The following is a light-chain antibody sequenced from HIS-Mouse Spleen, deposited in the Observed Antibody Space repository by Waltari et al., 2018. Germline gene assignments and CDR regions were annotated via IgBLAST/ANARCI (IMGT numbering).Light chain of an antibody. CDR1: ALPKQY. Sequence: SYELTQPPSVSVSPGKTARINCSGDALPKQYAYWYQQKPGQAPVLVIYKDSERHSGIPERFSGSSSGTTVTLTISGVQAEDEADYYCQSADSSGTYVVFGGGTKLTVL. J-gene: IGLJ2*01. V-gene: IGLV3-25*03. CDR2: KDS. CDR3: QSADSSGTYVV.